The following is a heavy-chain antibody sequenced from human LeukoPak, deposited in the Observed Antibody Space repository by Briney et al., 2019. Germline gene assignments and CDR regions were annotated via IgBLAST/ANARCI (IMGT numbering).Heavy chain of an antibody. J-gene: IGHJ4*02. CDR3: ARDYPYYYDSSGYYSFDY. CDR2: IYSGGST. Sequence: PGGSLRLSCAASGFTVSTNYMSWVRQAPRKGLGWVSVIYSGGSTYYADSVKGRFTISRDSSKNTLYLQMNSLTAEDTAVYYCARDYPYYYDSSGYYSFDYWGQGTLVTVSS. V-gene: IGHV3-66*01. D-gene: IGHD3-22*01. CDR1: GFTVSTNY.